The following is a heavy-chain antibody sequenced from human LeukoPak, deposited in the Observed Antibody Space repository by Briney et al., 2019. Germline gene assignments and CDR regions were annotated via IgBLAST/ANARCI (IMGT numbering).Heavy chain of an antibody. CDR1: GFTFDDYA. D-gene: IGHD3-22*01. CDR3: ATVANYYDSSGYYDY. J-gene: IGHJ4*02. V-gene: IGHV3-9*01. CDR2: ISWNSGSI. Sequence: GGSLRLSCAASGFTFDDYAMHWVRQAPGKGLEWVAGISWNSGSIGYADSVKGRFIISRDNAKNSLYLQMNSLRAEDTALYYCATVANYYDSSGYYDYWGQGTLVTVSS.